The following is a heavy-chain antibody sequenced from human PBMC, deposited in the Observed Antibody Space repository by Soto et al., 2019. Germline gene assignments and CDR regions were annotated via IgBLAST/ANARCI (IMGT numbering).Heavy chain of an antibody. D-gene: IGHD3-10*01. J-gene: IGHJ6*02. CDR2: IYYSGST. CDR3: ARLLWFGELLLPQDNYGMDV. V-gene: IGHV4-31*03. CDR1: GGSISSGGYY. Sequence: QVQLQESGPGLVKPSQTLSLTCTVSGGSISSGGYYWSWIRQHPGKGLEWIGYIYYSGSTYYNPSLKSRVTISVDTSKNQFSLKLSSVTAADTAVYYCARLLWFGELLLPQDNYGMDVWGQGTTVTVSS.